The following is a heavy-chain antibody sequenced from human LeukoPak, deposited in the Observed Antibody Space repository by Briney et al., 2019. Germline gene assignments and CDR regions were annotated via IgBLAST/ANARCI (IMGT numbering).Heavy chain of an antibody. CDR3: AKGTEQWLVLSWFDP. V-gene: IGHV3-23*01. J-gene: IGHJ5*02. CDR2: ISGSGGST. D-gene: IGHD6-19*01. Sequence: GGSLRLSCAASGFTFSSYAMSWVRQAPGKGLEWVSAISGSGGSTYYADSVKGRFTISRDNSKNTLYLQMNSLRAEDTAVYYCAKGTEQWLVLSWFDPWGQGTLVTVSS. CDR1: GFTFSSYA.